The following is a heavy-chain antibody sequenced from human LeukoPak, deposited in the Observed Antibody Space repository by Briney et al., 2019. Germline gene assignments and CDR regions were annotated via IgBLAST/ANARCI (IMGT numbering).Heavy chain of an antibody. J-gene: IGHJ1*01. D-gene: IGHD3-22*01. CDR3: ASGSGHYYEYFQH. V-gene: IGHV3-11*04. Sequence: PGGSLRFSCAASGFTFSDYYMSWIRQAPGKGLEWVSYISSSGSTIYYADSVKGRFTISRDNAKNSLYLQMNSLRAEDTAVYYCASGSGHYYEYFQHWGQGTLVTVSS. CDR1: GFTFSDYY. CDR2: ISSSGSTI.